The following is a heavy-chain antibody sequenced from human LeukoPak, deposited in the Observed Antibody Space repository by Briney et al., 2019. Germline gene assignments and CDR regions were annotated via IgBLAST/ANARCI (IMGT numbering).Heavy chain of an antibody. CDR3: ARHRGPVEYGDPDAFDI. Sequence: GGSLRLSCAASGFTFSSYWMSWVRQAPGKGLEWVATIKQDGSEKYYVDSVKGRFTISRDNAKNSLYLQMNSLRAEDTAVYYCARHRGPVEYGDPDAFDIWGQGTMVTVSS. J-gene: IGHJ3*02. D-gene: IGHD4-17*01. V-gene: IGHV3-7*01. CDR1: GFTFSSYW. CDR2: IKQDGSEK.